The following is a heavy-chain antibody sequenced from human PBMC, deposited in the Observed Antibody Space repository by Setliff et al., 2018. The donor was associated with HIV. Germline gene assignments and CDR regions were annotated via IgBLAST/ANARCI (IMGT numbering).Heavy chain of an antibody. CDR1: GFTFSSYW. CDR2: IKQDGSGGST. Sequence: HPGGSLRLSCAASGFTFSSYWMSWVRQAPGKGLEWVANIKQDGSGGSTYYADSVKGRFTISRDNSKNTLYLQMNSLRAEDTAVYYCAKEAIYVGYDDYWGQGTLVTVSS. CDR3: AKEAIYVGYDDY. D-gene: IGHD3-16*01. V-gene: IGHV3-23*01. J-gene: IGHJ4*02.